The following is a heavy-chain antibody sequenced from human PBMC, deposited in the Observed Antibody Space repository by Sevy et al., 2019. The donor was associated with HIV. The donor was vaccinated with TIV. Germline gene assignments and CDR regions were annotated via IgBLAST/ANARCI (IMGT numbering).Heavy chain of an antibody. V-gene: IGHV3-48*01. J-gene: IGHJ4*02. D-gene: IGHD3-16*02. Sequence: GGSLRLSCATSGFTFSNYSMNWVRQTPGKGLEWVSYFSSSSLTIYYADSVKGRFTISRDNAKNSLHLQMNSLRAEDTAVYYCAKEYYDYVWGSYRYTDYWGQGTLVTVSS. CDR3: AKEYYDYVWGSYRYTDY. CDR2: FSSSSLTI. CDR1: GFTFSNYS.